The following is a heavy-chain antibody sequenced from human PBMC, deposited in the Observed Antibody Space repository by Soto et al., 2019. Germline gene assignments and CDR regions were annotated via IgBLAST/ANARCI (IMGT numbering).Heavy chain of an antibody. V-gene: IGHV4-31*03. CDR2: IYYSGST. D-gene: IGHD3-3*01. Sequence: QVQLQESGPGLVKPSQTLSLTCTVSGGSISSGGYYWSWIRQHPGEGLEWIGYIYYSGSTYYNPSLKSRVTISVDTSKNQFSLKLSSVTAADTAVYYCARERGGSYYDFWSGYSNWFDPWGQGTLVTVSS. J-gene: IGHJ5*02. CDR3: ARERGGSYYDFWSGYSNWFDP. CDR1: GGSISSGGYY.